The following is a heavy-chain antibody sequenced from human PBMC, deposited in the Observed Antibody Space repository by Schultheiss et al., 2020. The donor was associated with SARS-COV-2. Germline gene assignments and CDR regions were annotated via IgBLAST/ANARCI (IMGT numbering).Heavy chain of an antibody. CDR1: GFTFSSYA. V-gene: IGHV3-7*03. CDR3: AKPSWRKTVPGVEPPYFDY. Sequence: GGSLRLSCAASGFTFSSYAMHWVRQAPGKGLEWVANIKQDGSEKYYLDSVKGRFTISRDNAKNSLYLQMNSLRAEDTALYYCAKPSWRKTVPGVEPPYFDYWGQGTLVTVSS. D-gene: IGHD4-17*01. J-gene: IGHJ4*02. CDR2: IKQDGSEK.